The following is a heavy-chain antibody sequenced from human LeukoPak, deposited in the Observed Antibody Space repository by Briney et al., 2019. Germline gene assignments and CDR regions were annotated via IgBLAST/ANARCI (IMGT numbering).Heavy chain of an antibody. CDR1: GFTFSSYS. CDR2: ISSSSSYI. D-gene: IGHD2-2*02. Sequence: PGGSLRLSCAASGFTFSSYSMNWVRQAPGKGLEWVSSISSSSSYIYYGDSVKGRFTISRDNAKNSLYLQMNSLRAEDTAVYYCARTIVVVPAAIRDLDAFDIWGQGTMVTVSS. V-gene: IGHV3-21*01. CDR3: ARTIVVVPAAIRDLDAFDI. J-gene: IGHJ3*02.